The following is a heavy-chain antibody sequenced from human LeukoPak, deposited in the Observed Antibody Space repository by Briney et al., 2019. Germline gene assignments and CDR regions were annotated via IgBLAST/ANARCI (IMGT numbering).Heavy chain of an antibody. Sequence: PGGSLRLSCAASGFTFDDYAMHWVRQAPGKGLEWVSGISWNSGSIGYADSVKGRFTISRDNAKNSLYLQMNSLRAEDMALYYCAKDAVPGGYCSSTSCYAYFDYWGQGTLVTVSS. CDR1: GFTFDDYA. CDR2: ISWNSGSI. V-gene: IGHV3-9*03. J-gene: IGHJ4*02. D-gene: IGHD2-2*01. CDR3: AKDAVPGGYCSSTSCYAYFDY.